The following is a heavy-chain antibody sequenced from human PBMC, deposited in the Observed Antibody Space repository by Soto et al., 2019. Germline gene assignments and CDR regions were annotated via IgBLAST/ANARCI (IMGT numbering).Heavy chain of an antibody. Sequence: QVQLVESGGGVVQPGRSLRLSCAASGFTFSSYGMHWVRQAPGKGLEWVAVISYDGSNKYYADSVKGRFTISRDNSKNTLYRQMNSLRAEDTAVYYCAKDRRDCSGGGCYSHYYGMDVWGQGTTVTVSS. J-gene: IGHJ6*02. CDR3: AKDRRDCSGGGCYSHYYGMDV. D-gene: IGHD2-15*01. V-gene: IGHV3-30*18. CDR1: GFTFSSYG. CDR2: ISYDGSNK.